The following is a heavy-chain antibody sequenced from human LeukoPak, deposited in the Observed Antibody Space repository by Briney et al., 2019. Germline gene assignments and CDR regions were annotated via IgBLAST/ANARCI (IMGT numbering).Heavy chain of an antibody. J-gene: IGHJ4*02. CDR1: GFSFTNYW. Sequence: GESLKISCKGSGFSFTNYWIGWVRQMPRKGLEWMGIIYPGDSDTRYSPSFQGQVTISADKSISTAYLQWSSLKASDTAMYYCARLLGATSGWDYFDYWGQGTLVTVSS. V-gene: IGHV5-51*01. CDR2: IYPGDSDT. CDR3: ARLLGATSGWDYFDY. D-gene: IGHD1-26*01.